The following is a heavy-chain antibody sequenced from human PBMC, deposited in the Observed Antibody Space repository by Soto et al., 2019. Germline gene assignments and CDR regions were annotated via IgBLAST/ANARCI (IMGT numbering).Heavy chain of an antibody. Sequence: QVQLVESGGGVVQPGRYLRLYCAASGFTFSSYGMHWVRQAPGKGLEWVAVISYDGSNKYYADSVKGRFTISRDNSKNTLYLQINSLRAEDTAVYYCAKMSQYSYGYHYYMDVWGKGTTVTVSS. D-gene: IGHD5-18*01. V-gene: IGHV3-30*18. CDR3: AKMSQYSYGYHYYMDV. J-gene: IGHJ6*03. CDR2: ISYDGSNK. CDR1: GFTFSSYG.